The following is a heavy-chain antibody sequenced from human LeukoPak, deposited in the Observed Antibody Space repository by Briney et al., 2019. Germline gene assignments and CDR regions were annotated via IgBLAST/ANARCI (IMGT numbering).Heavy chain of an antibody. D-gene: IGHD6-6*01. CDR2: INHSGST. J-gene: IGHJ6*02. CDR3: ASTRDYYYYGMDV. V-gene: IGHV4-34*01. CDR1: GGSFSGYY. Sequence: SETLPLTCAVYGGSFSGYYWGWIRQPPGKGLEWIGEINHSGSTNYNPSLKSRVTISVDTSKNQFSLKLSSVTAADTAVYYCASTRDYYYYGMDVWGQGTTVTVSS.